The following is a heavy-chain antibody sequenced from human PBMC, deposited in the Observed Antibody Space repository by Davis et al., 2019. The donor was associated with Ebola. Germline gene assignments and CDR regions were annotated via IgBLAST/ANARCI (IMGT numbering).Heavy chain of an antibody. V-gene: IGHV4-31*03. J-gene: IGHJ5*02. CDR2: IYYSGST. D-gene: IGHD1-26*01. Sequence: PSETLSLTCTVSGGSISSGGYYWSWIRQHPGKGLEWIGYIYYSGSTYYNPSLKSRVTISVDTSKNQFSLKLSSVTAADTAVYYCARDLFIVGATRWFDPWGQGTLVTVSS. CDR3: ARDLFIVGATRWFDP. CDR1: GGSISSGGYY.